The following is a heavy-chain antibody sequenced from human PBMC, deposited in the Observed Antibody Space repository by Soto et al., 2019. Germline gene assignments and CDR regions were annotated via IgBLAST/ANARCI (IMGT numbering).Heavy chain of an antibody. J-gene: IGHJ6*02. CDR1: GFTFSSYG. CDR3: AKVATHYYYYGMDV. CDR2: ISYDGSNK. V-gene: IGHV3-30*18. D-gene: IGHD1-1*01. Sequence: GGSLRLSCAASGFTFSSYGMHWVLQAPGKGLEWVAVISYDGSNKYYADSVKGRFTISRDNSKNTLYLQMNSLRAEDTAVYYCAKVATHYYYYGMDVWGQGTTVTVSS.